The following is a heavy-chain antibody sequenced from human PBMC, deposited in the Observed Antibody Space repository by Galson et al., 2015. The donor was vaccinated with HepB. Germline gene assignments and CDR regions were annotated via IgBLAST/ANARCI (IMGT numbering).Heavy chain of an antibody. V-gene: IGHV4-4*02. CDR1: GASISSGHW. Sequence: SETLSLTCTVSGASISSGHWWTWVRQPPGKGLEWIGQIYHNGLSKYNPSLKSRVTISVDESQKQFSLKLNSVTAADTAVYFCANYLAVPSDFEYWGQGTLVTVSS. D-gene: IGHD2-2*01. CDR2: IYHNGLS. J-gene: IGHJ4*02. CDR3: ANYLAVPSDFEY.